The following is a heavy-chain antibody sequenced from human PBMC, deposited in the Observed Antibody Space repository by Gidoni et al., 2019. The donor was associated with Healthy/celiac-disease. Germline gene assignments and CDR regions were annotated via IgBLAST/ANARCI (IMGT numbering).Heavy chain of an antibody. Sequence: EVQLVQSGAEVKKPGESLKISCKGSGYSFTSYWIGWVRQLPGKGLEWMGILYPGDSDTRYSPSFQGQVTTSADKSISTAYLQWSSLKASDTAMYYCARHFLSPPGSSSSVITQSRGDGMDVWGQGTTVTVSS. D-gene: IGHD2-15*01. J-gene: IGHJ6*02. CDR2: LYPGDSDT. CDR1: GYSFTSYW. CDR3: ARHFLSPPGSSSSVITQSRGDGMDV. V-gene: IGHV5-51*01.